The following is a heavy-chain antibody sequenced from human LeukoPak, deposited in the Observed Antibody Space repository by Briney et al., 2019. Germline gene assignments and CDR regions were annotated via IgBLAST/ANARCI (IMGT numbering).Heavy chain of an antibody. V-gene: IGHV4-59*01. J-gene: IGHJ4*02. D-gene: IGHD3-16*01. Sequence: SETLSLTCSVPGGSISSYYWSWIRQPPGKGLEWIGYIYYSGSTNYNPSLKSRVTISVDTSKNQFSLKLSSVTAADTAVYYCAREEVGGLDYWGQGTLVTVSS. CDR2: IYYSGST. CDR3: AREEVGGLDY. CDR1: GGSISSYY.